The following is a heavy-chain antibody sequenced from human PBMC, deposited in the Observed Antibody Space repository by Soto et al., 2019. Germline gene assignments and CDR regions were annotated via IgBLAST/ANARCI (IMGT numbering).Heavy chain of an antibody. CDR2: IIPIFGTA. V-gene: IGHV1-69*12. J-gene: IGHJ6*02. CDR3: ARLGSGSYYVHYYYGMDV. Sequence: QVQLVQSGAEVKKPGSSVKVSCKASGGTFSSYAISWVRQAPGQGLEWMGGIIPIFGTANYAQKFQGRVTITAGESTSKDYMELSSLRSEDTAVYYCARLGSGSYYVHYYYGMDVWGQGTTVTVSS. D-gene: IGHD1-26*01. CDR1: GGTFSSYA.